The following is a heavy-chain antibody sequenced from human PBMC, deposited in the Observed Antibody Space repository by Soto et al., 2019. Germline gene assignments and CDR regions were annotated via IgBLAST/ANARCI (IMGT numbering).Heavy chain of an antibody. V-gene: IGHV3-30*04. Sequence: GGSLRLSCAASGFTFSSYAMHWVRQAPGKGLEWVAVISYDGSNKYYADSVKGRFTISRDNSKNTLYLQMNSLRAEDTAVYYCAREGAGLYDILTCYQDHYYYYGMDVWGQGTTVTVSS. CDR1: GFTFSSYA. CDR2: ISYDGSNK. D-gene: IGHD3-9*01. J-gene: IGHJ6*02. CDR3: AREGAGLYDILTCYQDHYYYYGMDV.